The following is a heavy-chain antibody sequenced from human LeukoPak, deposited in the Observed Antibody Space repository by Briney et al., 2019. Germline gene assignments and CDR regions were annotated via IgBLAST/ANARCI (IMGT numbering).Heavy chain of an antibody. CDR2: IRYDGSNK. CDR1: GFTFSSYG. CDR3: ARGLSSHALRYFDWLLSPDWFDP. J-gene: IGHJ5*02. V-gene: IGHV3-30*02. Sequence: GGSLRLSCAASGFTFSSYGMHWVRQAPGKGLEWVAFIRYDGSNKYYADSVKGRFTISRDNSKNTLYLQMNSLRAEDTAVYYCARGLSSHALRYFDWLLSPDWFDPWGQGTLVTVSS. D-gene: IGHD3-9*01.